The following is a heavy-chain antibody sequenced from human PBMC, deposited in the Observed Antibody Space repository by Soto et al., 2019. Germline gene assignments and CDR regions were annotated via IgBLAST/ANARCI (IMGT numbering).Heavy chain of an antibody. D-gene: IGHD1-1*01. J-gene: IGHJ6*02. V-gene: IGHV1-18*01. Sequence: ASVKVSCKASGYTFTSYGISWVRRAPGQGLEWMGWISAYNGNTNYAQKLQGRVTMTTDTSTSTAYMELRSLRSDDTAVYYCARDRRVRPYNWNDLHYYGMDVWGQGTTATVSS. CDR3: ARDRRVRPYNWNDLHYYGMDV. CDR2: ISAYNGNT. CDR1: GYTFTSYG.